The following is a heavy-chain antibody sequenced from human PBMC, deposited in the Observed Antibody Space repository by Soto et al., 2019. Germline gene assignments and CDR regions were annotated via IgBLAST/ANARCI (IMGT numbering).Heavy chain of an antibody. CDR1: GFSFTTSGVG. V-gene: IGHV2-5*01. CDR2: IYWNDDK. J-gene: IGHJ4*01. CDR3: AHGEFFGELLGYFDF. Sequence: QITLKESGPTLVKPTQTLTLTCTFSGFSFTTSGVGVGWIRQPPGKALEWLALIYWNDDKHYSPALKTRLTVTKDTSENQVVLTMTNMDPVDTATYYCAHGEFFGELLGYFDFWGQGTLVTVSS. D-gene: IGHD3-10*01.